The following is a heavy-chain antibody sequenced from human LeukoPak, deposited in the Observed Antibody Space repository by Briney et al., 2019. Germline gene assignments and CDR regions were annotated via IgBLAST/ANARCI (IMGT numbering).Heavy chain of an antibody. CDR1: GFTFSSYS. D-gene: IGHD3-10*01. Sequence: GGSLRLSCAASGFTFSSYSMNWVRQAPGKGLEWVSYISSSRSTIYYADSVKGRFTISRDNAKNSLYLRMNSLRAEDTAVYYCARVAVGVRGAIGPAYYYYMDVWGKGTTVTVSS. V-gene: IGHV3-48*01. CDR3: ARVAVGVRGAIGPAYYYYMDV. CDR2: ISSSRSTI. J-gene: IGHJ6*03.